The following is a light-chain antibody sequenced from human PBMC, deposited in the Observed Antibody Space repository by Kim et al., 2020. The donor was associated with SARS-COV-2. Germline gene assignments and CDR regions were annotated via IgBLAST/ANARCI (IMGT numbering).Light chain of an antibody. CDR3: QAWDSSTAV. Sequence: SVSPGQTASITCSGDKLGDKYACWYQQKPGQSHVLVIYQDSKRPSGIPERFSGSNSGNTATLTISGTQAMDEADYYCQAWDSSTAVFGRGTKLTVL. J-gene: IGLJ2*01. V-gene: IGLV3-1*01. CDR2: QDS. CDR1: KLGDKY.